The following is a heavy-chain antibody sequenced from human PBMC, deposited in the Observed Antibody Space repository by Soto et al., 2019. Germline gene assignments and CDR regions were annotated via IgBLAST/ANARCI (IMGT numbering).Heavy chain of an antibody. V-gene: IGHV1-46*01. CDR2: INPSGGST. J-gene: IGHJ6*02. Sequence: QVQLVQSGAEVKKPGASVKVSCKASGYTFTRYYMHWVRQAPGQGLEWMGIINPSGGSTSYAQKFQGRVTMTRDTSTSTVYMELSSLRSEDTAVYYCASGLWHIKGGMDVWGQGTTVTVSS. CDR3: ASGLWHIKGGMDV. D-gene: IGHD2-21*01. CDR1: GYTFTRYY.